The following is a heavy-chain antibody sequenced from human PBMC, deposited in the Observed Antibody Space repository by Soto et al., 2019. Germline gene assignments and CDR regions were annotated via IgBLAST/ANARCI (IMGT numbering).Heavy chain of an antibody. D-gene: IGHD5-12*01. CDR3: ARDHIVATIVYVSYYGMDV. J-gene: IGHJ6*02. CDR1: GFTFSSYS. V-gene: IGHV3-48*02. CDR2: ISSSSSTI. Sequence: GGSLRLSCAASGFTFSSYSMNWVRQAPGKGLEWVSYISSSSSTIYYADSVKGRFTISRDNAKNSLYLQMNSLRDEDTAVYYCARDHIVATIVYVSYYGMDVWGQGTTVTVSS.